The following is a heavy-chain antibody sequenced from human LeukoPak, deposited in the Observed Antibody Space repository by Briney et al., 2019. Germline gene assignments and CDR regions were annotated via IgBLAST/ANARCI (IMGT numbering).Heavy chain of an antibody. Sequence: SVKVSCKASGGTFSSYAISWVRQAPGQGLEWMGGIIPIFGTANYAQKFQGRVTITADESTSTAYMELSSLRSEDTAVYYCARDKRAARPRWFDPWGQGTLVTVSS. CDR3: ARDKRAARPRWFDP. V-gene: IGHV1-69*13. CDR2: IIPIFGTA. D-gene: IGHD6-6*01. J-gene: IGHJ5*02. CDR1: GGTFSSYA.